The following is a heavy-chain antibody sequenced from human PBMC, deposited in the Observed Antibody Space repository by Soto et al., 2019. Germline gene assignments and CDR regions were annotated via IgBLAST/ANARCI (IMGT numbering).Heavy chain of an antibody. CDR3: ARRDCSSTSCPDGMDV. D-gene: IGHD2-2*01. CDR2: MNPNSGNT. J-gene: IGHJ6*02. Sequence: QVQLVQSGAEVKKTGASVKVSCKASGYTFTSYDINWVRQATGQGLEWMGWMNPNSGNTGYAQKFQGRVTMTRNTSISTAYMELSSLRSEDTAVYYCARRDCSSTSCPDGMDVWGQGTTVTVSS. V-gene: IGHV1-8*01. CDR1: GYTFTSYD.